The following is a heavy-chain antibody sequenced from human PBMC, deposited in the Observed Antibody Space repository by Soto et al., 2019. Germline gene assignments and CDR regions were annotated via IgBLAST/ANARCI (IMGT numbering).Heavy chain of an antibody. V-gene: IGHV4-39*01. J-gene: IGHJ5*02. CDR3: ARLRYFDWLMFDP. CDR2: IYYSGST. CDR1: GGSISSSSYY. Sequence: QLQLQESGPGLVKPSETLSLTCTVSGGSISSSSYYWGWIRQPPGKGLEWIGSIYYSGSTYYNPSLKSRVTISVDTSKNQFSLKLSSVTAADTAVYYCARLRYFDWLMFDPWGQGTLVTVSS. D-gene: IGHD3-9*01.